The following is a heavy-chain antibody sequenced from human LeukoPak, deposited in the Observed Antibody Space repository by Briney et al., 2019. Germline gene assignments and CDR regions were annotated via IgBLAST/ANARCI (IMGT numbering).Heavy chain of an antibody. Sequence: SETLSLTCAVYGGSFSGYYWSWIRQPPGKGLEWIGEINHSGSTNHNPSLKSRVTISVDTSKNQFSLKLSSVTAADTAVYYCARLGRGYSYGKLSPWGQGTLVTVSS. CDR3: ARLGRGYSYGKLSP. V-gene: IGHV4-34*01. J-gene: IGHJ4*02. CDR1: GGSFSGYY. D-gene: IGHD5-18*01. CDR2: INHSGST.